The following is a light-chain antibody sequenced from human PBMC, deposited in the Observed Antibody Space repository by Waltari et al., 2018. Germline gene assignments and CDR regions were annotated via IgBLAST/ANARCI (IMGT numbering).Light chain of an antibody. CDR1: SRSIGSSTP. Sequence: QPALTQPPSASGPPAPSFTTSCTGGSRSIGSSTPFFWYPHHPGTAPKLFISDFNKRPSGVPDRVSGPKSGNTAPLTLSGLQAEEEAIYACNSYLFDNNWVFGGGTQVTVL. J-gene: IGLJ3*02. CDR2: DFN. V-gene: IGLV2-8*01. CDR3: NSYLFDNNWV.